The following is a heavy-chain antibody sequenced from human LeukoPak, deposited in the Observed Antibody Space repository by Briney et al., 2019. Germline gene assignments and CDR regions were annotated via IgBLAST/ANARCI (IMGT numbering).Heavy chain of an antibody. D-gene: IGHD3-22*01. Sequence: ASVTVSCKASVYTFTGYYMHWVRQAPGQGLEWMGWINPNSGGTNYAQKFQGRVTMTRDTSISTAYMELSRLRSDDTAVYYCARDDYDSSGYYHLYYYYYGMDVWGQGTTVTVSS. CDR2: INPNSGGT. V-gene: IGHV1-2*02. CDR3: ARDDYDSSGYYHLYYYYYGMDV. J-gene: IGHJ6*02. CDR1: VYTFTGYY.